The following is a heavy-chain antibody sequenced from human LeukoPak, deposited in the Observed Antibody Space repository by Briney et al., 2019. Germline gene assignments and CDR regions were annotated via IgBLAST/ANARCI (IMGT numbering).Heavy chain of an antibody. J-gene: IGHJ1*01. D-gene: IGHD6-19*01. CDR2: INTNTGNP. V-gene: IGHV7-4-1*02. Sequence: ASVKVSCKASGYTFTGYAMNWVRQAPGQGLEWMGWINTNTGNPTYAQGFTGRFVFSLDTSVSTAYLQISSLKAEDTAVYYCARDQVLFRSRYSSGWPYWGQGTLVTVSS. CDR1: GYTFTGYA. CDR3: ARDQVLFRSRYSSGWPY.